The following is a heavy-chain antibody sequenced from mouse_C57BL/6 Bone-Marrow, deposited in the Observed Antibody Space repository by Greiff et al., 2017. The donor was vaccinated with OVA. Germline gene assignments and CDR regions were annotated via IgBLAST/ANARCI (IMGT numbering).Heavy chain of an antibody. Sequence: EVKVEESGGGLVKPGGSLKLSCAASGFTFSDYGMHWVRQAPEKGLEWVAYISSGSSTIYYADTVKGRFTISRDNAKNTLFLQRTSLRSEDTAMYYCARGWYGDDYFDYWGQGTTLTVSS. CDR3: ARGWYGDDYFDY. V-gene: IGHV5-17*01. J-gene: IGHJ2*01. D-gene: IGHD2-13*01. CDR1: GFTFSDYG. CDR2: ISSGSSTI.